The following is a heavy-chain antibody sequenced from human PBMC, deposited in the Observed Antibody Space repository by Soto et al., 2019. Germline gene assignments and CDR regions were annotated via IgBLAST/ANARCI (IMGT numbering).Heavy chain of an antibody. CDR1: GFTFDDHA. Sequence: EVQLVESGGGLVQPGRSLRLSCAASGFTFDDHAMHWVRQGPGKGLEWVSGISWNSGTIVYADSVKGRFTISRDNTKNSLYLQMDSLRAEDTALYYCAKDIKSTGCYLGLDLWGQGTTVTVSS. D-gene: IGHD6-19*01. V-gene: IGHV3-9*01. CDR2: ISWNSGTI. J-gene: IGHJ6*02. CDR3: AKDIKSTGCYLGLDL.